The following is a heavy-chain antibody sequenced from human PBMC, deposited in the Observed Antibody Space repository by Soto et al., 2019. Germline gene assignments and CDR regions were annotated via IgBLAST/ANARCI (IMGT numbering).Heavy chain of an antibody. V-gene: IGHV1-69*01. D-gene: IGHD2-21*02. CDR2: IIPIFGTA. CDR3: ARDQRVTAANNRYWYFDL. CDR1: GGTFSSYA. Sequence: QVQLVQSGAEVKKPGSSVKVSCKASGGTFSSYAISWVRQAPGQGLEWMGGIIPIFGTANYAQKFQGRVTITADESTSTAYMELSSLRAEDTAVYYCARDQRVTAANNRYWYFDLGGRGTLVTVSS. J-gene: IGHJ2*01.